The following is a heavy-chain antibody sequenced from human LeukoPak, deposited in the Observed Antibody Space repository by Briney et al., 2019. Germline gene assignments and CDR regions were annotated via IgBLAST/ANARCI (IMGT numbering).Heavy chain of an antibody. J-gene: IGHJ4*02. CDR1: AFTFSSYE. Sequence: GGSLRLSCAASAFTFSSYEMNWVRQAPGKGLEWVSIISSGSSYIHYADSVKGRFTISRDNAKNSLYLQMNSLRVEDTALYFCARGGSFNNYWGQGTLVTVSA. CDR2: ISSGSSYI. V-gene: IGHV3-21*04. CDR3: ARGGSFNNY. D-gene: IGHD3-10*01.